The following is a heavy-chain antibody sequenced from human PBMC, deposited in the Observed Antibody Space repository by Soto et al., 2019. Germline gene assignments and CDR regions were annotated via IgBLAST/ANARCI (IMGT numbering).Heavy chain of an antibody. D-gene: IGHD3-9*01. CDR2: ISGDGVTT. CDR3: AREYYGLLTGYYTDY. V-gene: IGHV3-74*01. J-gene: IGHJ4*02. CDR1: GFPFSSYW. Sequence: VQLVESGGDLVQRGGSLRLSCAASGFPFSSYWMHRVRHTPGKGLDWVARISGDGVTTYYADSVTGRFTVSRDNAKNTLSLQISGLRAEDTAVYYCAREYYGLLTGYYTDYWGQGTLVSVSS.